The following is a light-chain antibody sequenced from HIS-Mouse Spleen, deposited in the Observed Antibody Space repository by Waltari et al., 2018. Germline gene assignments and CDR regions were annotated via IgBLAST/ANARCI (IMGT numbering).Light chain of an antibody. J-gene: IGLJ3*02. CDR2: RNN. CDR1: SPNIRSNY. Sequence: QSVLTQPPSASGTPGQRVTISCSGSSPNIRSNYVYWYQQLPGTAPKLLIYRNNQRPSGVPDRFSGSKSGTSASLAISGLWSEDEADYYCAAWDDSLSGPVFGGGTKLTVL. CDR3: AAWDDSLSGPV. V-gene: IGLV1-47*03.